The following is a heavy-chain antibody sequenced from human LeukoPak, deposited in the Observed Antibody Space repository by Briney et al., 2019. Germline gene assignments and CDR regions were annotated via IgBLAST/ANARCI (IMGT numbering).Heavy chain of an antibody. V-gene: IGHV1-2*04. Sequence: ASVKVSCKASGYTFTSYDINWVRQATGQGLEWMGWINPNSGGTNYAQKFQGWVTMTRDTSISTAYMELSRLRSDDTAVYYCATGRFGVAYDYWGQGTLVTVSS. CDR3: ATGRFGVAYDY. J-gene: IGHJ4*02. D-gene: IGHD3-10*01. CDR2: INPNSGGT. CDR1: GYTFTSYD.